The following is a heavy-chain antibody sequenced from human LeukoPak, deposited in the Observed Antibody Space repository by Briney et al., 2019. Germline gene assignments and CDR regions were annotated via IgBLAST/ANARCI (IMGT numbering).Heavy chain of an antibody. D-gene: IGHD3-22*01. CDR2: ISAYNGNT. Sequence: ASVKVSCKASGYTFTSYGINWVRQAPGQGLEWMGWISAYNGNTNYAQKFQGRVTITAEESTSTAYMELSSLRSEDTAVYYCAREDDSSGYSNYWGQGTLVTVSS. J-gene: IGHJ4*02. V-gene: IGHV1-18*01. CDR1: GYTFTSYG. CDR3: AREDDSSGYSNY.